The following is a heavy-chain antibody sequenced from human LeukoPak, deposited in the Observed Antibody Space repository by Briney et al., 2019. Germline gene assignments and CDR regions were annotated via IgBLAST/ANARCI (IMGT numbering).Heavy chain of an antibody. V-gene: IGHV3-7*04. CDR1: GFTFSTYW. CDR2: IHQDGNEK. D-gene: IGHD2-2*01. CDR3: ARGDAFSGDY. J-gene: IGHJ4*02. Sequence: PGGSLRLSCAASGFTFSTYWMSWVRQAPGKGLEWVANIHQDGNEKYYVDSVKGRFTISRDNAKNSLFLQTNNLRVEDSAVYYCARGDAFSGDYWGQGTLVTVSS.